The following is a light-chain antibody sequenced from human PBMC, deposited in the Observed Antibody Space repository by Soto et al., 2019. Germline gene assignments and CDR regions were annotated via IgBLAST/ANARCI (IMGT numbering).Light chain of an antibody. Sequence: QSVLTQPASVSASPGQSITISCTGTSSDVGGYKFVSWYQHHPGKAHKLMIYEVNNRPSGVSNRFSGSKSGNTASLTISGLQPEDEADYYCLSYTSANTRVFGGGTKLTVL. CDR2: EVN. CDR3: LSYTSANTRV. CDR1: SSDVGGYKF. J-gene: IGLJ3*02. V-gene: IGLV2-14*01.